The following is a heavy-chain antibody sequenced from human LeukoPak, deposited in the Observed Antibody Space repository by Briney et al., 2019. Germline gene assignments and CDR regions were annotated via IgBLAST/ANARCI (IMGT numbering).Heavy chain of an antibody. V-gene: IGHV3-66*02. D-gene: IGHD1-1*01. CDR3: ARGGTNFDY. J-gene: IGHJ4*02. Sequence: GGSLRLSCAASGLTVSSSYMSWVRQAPGKGLEWVSVIYSGGSTYYADSVKGRFTISRDSSKNTLYLQMNSLGAEDTAVYYCARGGTNFDYWGQGTLVTVSS. CDR1: GLTVSSSY. CDR2: IYSGGST.